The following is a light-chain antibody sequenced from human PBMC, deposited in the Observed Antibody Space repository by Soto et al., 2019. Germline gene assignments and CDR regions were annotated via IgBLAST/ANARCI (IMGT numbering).Light chain of an antibody. Sequence: DIVLTQSPGTLSLSPGETATLSCRASQSVNSNYLAWYQQQPGQAPRLLIYGASARATGIPDRFSGSGSGTDFTLAISSLEPEDFAVYYCQHFGGSSYTFGHGTKLEIK. CDR2: GAS. V-gene: IGKV3-20*01. CDR1: QSVNSNY. CDR3: QHFGGSSYT. J-gene: IGKJ2*01.